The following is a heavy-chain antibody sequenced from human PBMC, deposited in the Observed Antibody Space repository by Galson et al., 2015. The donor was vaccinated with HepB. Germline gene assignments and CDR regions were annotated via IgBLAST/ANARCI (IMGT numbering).Heavy chain of an antibody. CDR1: GFTFSSYG. CDR3: AREERFLEWLFYFDY. J-gene: IGHJ4*02. D-gene: IGHD3-3*01. V-gene: IGHV3-33*01. CDR2: IWYDGSNK. Sequence: SLRLSCAASGFTFSSYGMHWVRQAPGKGLEWVAVIWYDGSNKYYADSVKGRFTISRDNSKNTLYLQMNSLRAEDTAVYYCAREERFLEWLFYFDYWGQGTLVTVSS.